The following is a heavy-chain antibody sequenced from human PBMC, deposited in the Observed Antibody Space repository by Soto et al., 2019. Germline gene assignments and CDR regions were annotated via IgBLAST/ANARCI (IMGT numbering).Heavy chain of an antibody. Sequence: PSETLSLTCTVSGGSISSYYWSWIRQPAGKGLEWIGRTYTSGSTNYNPSLKSRVTMSVDTSKNQFSLKLSSVTAADTAVYYCAREDHYDFWSALGNWFDPWGQGTLVTVS. V-gene: IGHV4-4*07. CDR3: AREDHYDFWSALGNWFDP. D-gene: IGHD3-3*01. CDR2: TYTSGST. CDR1: GGSISSYY. J-gene: IGHJ5*02.